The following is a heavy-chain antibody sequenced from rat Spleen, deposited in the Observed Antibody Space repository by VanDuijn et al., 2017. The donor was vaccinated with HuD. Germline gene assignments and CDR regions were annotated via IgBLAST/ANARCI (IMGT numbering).Heavy chain of an antibody. Sequence: EVQLVETGGGLVQPGRSLKLSCVVSGFTFSSYWMYWIRQAPGQGLEWVASISYEGSSTYYRDSVKGRFTISRDNAKNTLYLQMDSLRSEDTATYFCARYFDDWGQGTLVTVSS. V-gene: IGHV5-58*01. CDR1: GFTFSSYW. CDR2: ISYEGSST. CDR3: ARYFDD. J-gene: IGHJ3*01. D-gene: IGHD2-3*01.